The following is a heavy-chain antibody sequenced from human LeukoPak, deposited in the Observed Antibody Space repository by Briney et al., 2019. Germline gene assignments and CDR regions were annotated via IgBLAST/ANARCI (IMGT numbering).Heavy chain of an antibody. CDR2: IYYSGST. D-gene: IGHD2-21*01. Sequence: PSETLSLTCTVSGGSISSYYWSWIRQPPGKGLEWIGYIYYSGSTNYSPSLKSRVTISVDTSKNQFSLKLSSVTAADTAVYYCARDRGGAVDYWGQGTLVTVSS. CDR3: ARDRGGAVDY. J-gene: IGHJ4*02. V-gene: IGHV4-59*01. CDR1: GGSISSYY.